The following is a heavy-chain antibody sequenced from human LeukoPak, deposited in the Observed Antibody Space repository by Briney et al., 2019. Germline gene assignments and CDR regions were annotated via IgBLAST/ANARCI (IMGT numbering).Heavy chain of an antibody. CDR2: ISAYNGNT. CDR3: ARGPLLWFGELGSDY. CDR1: GYTFTSYG. J-gene: IGHJ4*02. Sequence: ASVKVSCKASGYTFTSYGISWVRQAPGQGLEWMGWISAYNGNTNYAQKLQGRVTMTTDTSTSTAYMELRSLRSDDTAVYYCARGPLLWFGELGSDYWGQGTLVTVSS. D-gene: IGHD3-10*01. V-gene: IGHV1-18*01.